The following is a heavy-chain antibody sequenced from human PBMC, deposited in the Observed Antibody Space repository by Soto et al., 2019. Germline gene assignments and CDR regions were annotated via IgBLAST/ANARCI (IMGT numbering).Heavy chain of an antibody. D-gene: IGHD6-13*01. CDR2: ISYDGSNK. J-gene: IGHJ4*02. CDR3: ARDHSRRWAPYYFDY. V-gene: IGHV3-30-3*01. Sequence: PGGSLRLSCAASGFTFSSYAMHWVRQAPGKGLEWVAVISYDGSNKYYADSVKGRFTISRDNSKNTLYLQMNSLRAEDTAVYYCARDHSRRWAPYYFDYWGKGTLVTVSS. CDR1: GFTFSSYA.